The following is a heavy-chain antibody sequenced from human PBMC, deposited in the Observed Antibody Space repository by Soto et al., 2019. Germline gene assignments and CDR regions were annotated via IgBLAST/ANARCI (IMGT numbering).Heavy chain of an antibody. Sequence: PGGSLRLSCAVSGFTFSSYAMHWVRQAPGKRLEWVGVISYDGSNKYYADSVKGRFTISRDNSKNTLYLQMNSLRAEDTAVYYCARLMGFQPAASSLFSWLYDGMDVWGQGTTVTVSS. CDR1: GFTFSSYA. V-gene: IGHV3-30-3*01. J-gene: IGHJ6*02. CDR3: ARLMGFQPAASSLFSWLYDGMDV. CDR2: ISYDGSNK. D-gene: IGHD2-2*01.